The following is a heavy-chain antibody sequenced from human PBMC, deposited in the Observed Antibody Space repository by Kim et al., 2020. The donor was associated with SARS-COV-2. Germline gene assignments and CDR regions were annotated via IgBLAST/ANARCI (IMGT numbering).Heavy chain of an antibody. Sequence: LRETLSLTCAVSGGSISSSNWWSWVRQPPGKGLEWIGEIYHSGSTNYNPSLKSRVTISVDKSKNQFSLKLSSVTAADTAVYYCASTEYYDILTGYYADYWGQGTLVTVSS. CDR1: GGSISSSNW. D-gene: IGHD3-9*01. J-gene: IGHJ4*02. CDR3: ASTEYYDILTGYYADY. CDR2: IYHSGST. V-gene: IGHV4-4*02.